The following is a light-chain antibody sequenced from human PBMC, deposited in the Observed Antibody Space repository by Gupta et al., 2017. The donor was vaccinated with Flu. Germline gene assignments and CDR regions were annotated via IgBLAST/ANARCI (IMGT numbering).Light chain of an antibody. CDR2: EDR. J-gene: IGLJ3*02. V-gene: IGLV3-21*02. CDR1: NIGRKI. CDR3: QLWDMGTEHAV. Sequence: SYVLSQPPSVSVAPGQSANIPCAGDNIGRKIVNWYQHKRGQAPVVVVREDRNPPSGIPERFSGSNFGNTATLIISRVEAGDEADYYCQLWDMGTEHAVFGGGTKLTVL.